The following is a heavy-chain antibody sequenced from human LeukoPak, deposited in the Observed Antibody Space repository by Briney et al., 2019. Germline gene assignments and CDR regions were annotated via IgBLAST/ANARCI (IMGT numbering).Heavy chain of an antibody. D-gene: IGHD3-22*01. Sequence: SQTLSLTCTVSGDSISSGDYYWSWIRQPPGKGLEWIGYIYYSGSTNYNPSLKSRVTISVDTSKNQFSLKLSSVTAADTAVYYCARVRGDYDSSGYYYAEYFQHWGQGTLVTVSS. CDR2: IYYSGST. J-gene: IGHJ1*01. CDR1: GDSISSGDYY. V-gene: IGHV4-30-4*01. CDR3: ARVRGDYDSSGYYYAEYFQH.